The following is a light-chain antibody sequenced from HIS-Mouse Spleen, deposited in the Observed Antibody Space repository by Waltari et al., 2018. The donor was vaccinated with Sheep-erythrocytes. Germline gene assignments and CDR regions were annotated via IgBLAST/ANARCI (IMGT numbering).Light chain of an antibody. CDR1: KLWDKY. CDR2: QDS. J-gene: IGLJ2*01. Sequence: SYELTQPPSVSVSPGQTAGITCSGDKLWDKYACWYQQQPGQSPVLVIYQDSKRPSGIPERFSGSNSGNTATLTISGTQAMDEADYYCQAWDSSTAVFGGGTKLTVL. CDR3: QAWDSSTAV. V-gene: IGLV3-1*01.